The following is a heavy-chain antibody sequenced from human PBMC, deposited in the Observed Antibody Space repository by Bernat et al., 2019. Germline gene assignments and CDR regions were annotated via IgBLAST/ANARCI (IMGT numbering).Heavy chain of an antibody. V-gene: IGHV3-7*03. CDR1: GFTFSSYW. CDR3: ARALPQRVLLWFRESSVMDV. Sequence: EVQLVESGGGLVQPGGSLRLSCAASGFTFSSYWMSWVRQAPGKGLEWVANIKQDGSEKYYVDSVKSRFTISRDNAKNSLYLQMNSLRAEDTAVYYCARALPQRVLLWFRESSVMDVWGKGTTVTVSS. D-gene: IGHD3-10*01. J-gene: IGHJ6*04. CDR2: IKQDGSEK.